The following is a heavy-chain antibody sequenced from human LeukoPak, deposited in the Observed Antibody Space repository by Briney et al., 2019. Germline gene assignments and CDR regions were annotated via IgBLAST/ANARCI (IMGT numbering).Heavy chain of an antibody. D-gene: IGHD6-25*01. V-gene: IGHV3-53*01. CDR1: RFTVSSNY. J-gene: IGHJ4*02. Sequence: GGSLRLSCAASRFTVSSNYMSWVRQPPGKGLEWVSVLFSGGDTYYADSVMGRFTISRDNSRNTLYLQMNSLRAEDTAVYYCARGVFSSGWVDYWGQGTLVTVSS. CDR2: LFSGGDT. CDR3: ARGVFSSGWVDY.